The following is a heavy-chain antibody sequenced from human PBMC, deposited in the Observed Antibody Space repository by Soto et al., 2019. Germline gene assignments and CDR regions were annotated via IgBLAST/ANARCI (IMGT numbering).Heavy chain of an antibody. Sequence: QLQLQESGPGLVKPSETLSLTCTVSGGSISSSSYYWGWIRQPPGKGLEWIGSIYYSGSTYYNPSLKRRVTIAVDTPKNQFALKLSSVPAADTPVYYCARHTPAISISDHWGQGTLVTVSS. CDR3: ARHTPAISISDH. CDR2: IYYSGST. CDR1: GGSISSSSYY. J-gene: IGHJ4*02. V-gene: IGHV4-39*01. D-gene: IGHD2-15*01.